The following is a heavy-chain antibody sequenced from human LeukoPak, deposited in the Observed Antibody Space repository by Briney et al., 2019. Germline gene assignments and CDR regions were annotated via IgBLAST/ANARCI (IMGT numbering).Heavy chain of an antibody. CDR2: IIPIFGTA. CDR1: GGTFSSYA. V-gene: IGHV1-69*13. D-gene: IGHD5-24*01. Sequence: GASVKVSCKASGGTFSSYAISWVRQAPGQGLEWMGGIIPIFGTANYAQKFQGRVTITADESTSTAYMELSSLRSEDTAVYYCARELEMATITSWGSGGFYYYYGMDVWGQGTTVTVSS. CDR3: ARELEMATITSWGSGGFYYYYGMDV. J-gene: IGHJ6*02.